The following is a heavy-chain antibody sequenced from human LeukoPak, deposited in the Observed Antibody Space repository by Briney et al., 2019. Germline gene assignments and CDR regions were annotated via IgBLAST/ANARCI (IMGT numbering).Heavy chain of an antibody. D-gene: IGHD6-19*01. Sequence: GSLRLSCAASGFTVSSNEMSWVRQAPGKGLEWVAFIRYDGSNKYYADSVKGRFTISRDNSKNTLNLQMNSLRVEDTAVYHCVAGDSSGWYNFDYWGQGTLVTVSS. CDR2: IRYDGSNK. CDR3: VAGDSSGWYNFDY. J-gene: IGHJ4*02. CDR1: GFTVSSNE. V-gene: IGHV3-30*02.